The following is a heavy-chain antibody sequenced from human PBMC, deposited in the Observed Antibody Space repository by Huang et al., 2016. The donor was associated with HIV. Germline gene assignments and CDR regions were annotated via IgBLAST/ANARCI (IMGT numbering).Heavy chain of an antibody. J-gene: IGHJ3*02. Sequence: QVQLVQSGAEVKKPGASVKVSCKVSGYTLTELSIHWVRQAPGNGLEWMGDFAPEHGETIYAQNFQGRVTMTEDTSADPAYMELHSLRPEDTAVYYCAAGYDTYYDIWGQGTMVIASS. D-gene: IGHD2-21*01. CDR3: AAGYDTYYDI. CDR1: GYTLTELS. CDR2: FAPEHGET. V-gene: IGHV1-24*01.